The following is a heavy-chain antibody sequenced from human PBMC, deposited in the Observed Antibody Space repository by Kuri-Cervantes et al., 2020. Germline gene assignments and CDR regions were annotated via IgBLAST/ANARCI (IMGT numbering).Heavy chain of an antibody. CDR3: ARHDRYCGGDCYPYYLDH. V-gene: IGHV4-39*01. J-gene: IGHJ4*02. CDR1: GDSISNSNYY. CDR2: IYHSGNT. Sequence: SETLSLTCAVSGDSISNSNYYWGWIRQPPGKGLEWIGSIYHSGNTYYNPSLKSRVTISVDTSKNQFSLKLRSVTAADTAVYYCARHDRYCGGDCYPYYLDHWGQGTLVTVSS. D-gene: IGHD2-21*02.